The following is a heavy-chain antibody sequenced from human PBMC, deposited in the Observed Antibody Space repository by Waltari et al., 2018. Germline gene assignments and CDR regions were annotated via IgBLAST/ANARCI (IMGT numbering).Heavy chain of an antibody. CDR3: ARGSLNYGDYPWTY. J-gene: IGHJ4*02. D-gene: IGHD4-17*01. V-gene: IGHV1-69*01. Sequence: GIIPIFGTANYAQKFQGRVTITADESTSTAYMELSSLRSEDTAVYYCARGSLNYGDYPWTYWGQGTLVTVSS. CDR2: IIPIFGTA.